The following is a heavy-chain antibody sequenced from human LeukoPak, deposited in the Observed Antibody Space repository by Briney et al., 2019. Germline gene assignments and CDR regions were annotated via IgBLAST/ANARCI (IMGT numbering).Heavy chain of an antibody. V-gene: IGHV4-39*01. D-gene: IGHD6-19*01. J-gene: IGHJ4*02. CDR3: ARSYSSIFYY. CDR2: IYYSGST. Sequence: PSETLSLTCSLSGGSIRSSSEYWGWIRQPPGKGLEWIGSIYYSGSTYYNPSLKSRVTISVDTSKNQFSLKLSSVTAADTAVYYCARSYSSIFYYWGQGTLVTVSS. CDR1: GGSIRSSSEY.